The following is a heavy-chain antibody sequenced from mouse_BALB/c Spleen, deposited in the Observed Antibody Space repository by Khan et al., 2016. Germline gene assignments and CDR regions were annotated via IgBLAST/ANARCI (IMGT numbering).Heavy chain of an antibody. CDR2: IYPGSGST. J-gene: IGHJ3*01. D-gene: IGHD2-13*01. V-gene: IGHV1-81*01. Sequence: QVQLQQSGPELVKPGASVKMSCKASGYTFTDYVISWVKQRTGQGLEWIGEIYPGSGSTYYNEKFKGKATLTADKSSNTAYMKLSSLTSEDSAVYFCASEGDPAWFAYWGQGTLVTVSA. CDR1: GYTFTDYV. CDR3: ASEGDPAWFAY.